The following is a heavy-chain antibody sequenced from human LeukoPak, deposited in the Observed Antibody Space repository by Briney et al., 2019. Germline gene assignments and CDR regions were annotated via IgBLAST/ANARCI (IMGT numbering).Heavy chain of an antibody. CDR1: GGPFRGYY. J-gene: IGHJ5*02. V-gene: IGHV4-34*01. D-gene: IGHD5-12*01. CDR3: ARGLGYVPFDP. Sequence: SETLSLTCAVYGGPFRGYYWRGIRQPPGKGLEWLGEIKHSGSTNYNPSLKSRVTISIDTSKNQFSLKLSSVTAADTAVYYCARGLGYVPFDPRGQGTLVTVSS. CDR2: IKHSGST.